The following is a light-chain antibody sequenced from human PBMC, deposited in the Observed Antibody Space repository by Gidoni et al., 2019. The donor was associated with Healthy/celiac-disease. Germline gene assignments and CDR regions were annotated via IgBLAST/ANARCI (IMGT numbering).Light chain of an antibody. CDR1: QSVSSY. CDR2: DAS. Sequence: ESVLTQSPATLSLSPGERATLSCRASQSVSSYLAWYQQKPGQAPRLLIYDASNGATDIPARFSGSGSGTDFTLTISSLGPEDFAVYYCQQRSNWLTFGGGTRVEIK. J-gene: IGKJ4*01. CDR3: QQRSNWLT. V-gene: IGKV3-11*01.